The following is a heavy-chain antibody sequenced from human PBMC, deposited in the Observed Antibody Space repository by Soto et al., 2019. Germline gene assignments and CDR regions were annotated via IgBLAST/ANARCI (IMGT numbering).Heavy chain of an antibody. V-gene: IGHV3-9*01. D-gene: IGHD2-15*01. CDR1: GFTFDDYA. CDR2: ISWNSNSI. CDR3: AKGGPGGFCSGGRCYFDY. Sequence: EVQLVESGGGLVQPGRSPRLSCAASGFTFDDYAMHWVRRVPGKGLEWVSSISWNSNSIGYADSVKGRFTISRDNAKNSLYLQMNSLRTEDTALYYCAKGGPGGFCSGGRCYFDYWGQGTLVTVSS. J-gene: IGHJ4*02.